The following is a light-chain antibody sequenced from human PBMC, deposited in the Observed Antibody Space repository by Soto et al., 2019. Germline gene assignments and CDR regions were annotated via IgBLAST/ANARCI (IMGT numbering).Light chain of an antibody. CDR3: SVYTRTSTYV. Sequence: QSALTQPPSVSGSPGQSVTISRAGTIDDVTAYYRVSWYQQTPGTAPKLMIYDVSNRPSGVPDRFSGSRSGNTASLTISGLQAEDEGDYYCSVYTRTSTYVFGTGTKVTVL. CDR2: DVS. CDR1: IDDVTAYYR. J-gene: IGLJ1*01. V-gene: IGLV2-18*01.